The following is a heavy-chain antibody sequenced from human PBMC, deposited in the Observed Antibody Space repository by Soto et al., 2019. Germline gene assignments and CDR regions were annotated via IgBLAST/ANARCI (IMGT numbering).Heavy chain of an antibody. CDR2: IYYSGST. D-gene: IGHD3-3*01. V-gene: IGHV4-31*03. Sequence: SETLSLTCTVSGGSISSGDYYWSWIRQHPGKGLEWIGYIYYSGSTYYNPSLKSRVTISVDTSKNQFSLKLSSVTAADTAVYYCARWWSGSRQGFDPWGLGTLVTVSS. CDR3: ARWWSGSRQGFDP. CDR1: GGSISSGDYY. J-gene: IGHJ5*02.